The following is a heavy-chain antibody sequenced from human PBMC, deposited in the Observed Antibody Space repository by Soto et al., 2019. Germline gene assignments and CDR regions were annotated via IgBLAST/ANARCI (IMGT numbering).Heavy chain of an antibody. CDR3: ARGAAYSSSHGLDY. Sequence: GGSLRLSCAASGFTFSSYGMHWVRQAPGKGLEWVAVIWYDGSNKYYADSVKGRFTISRDNSKNTLYLQMNSLRAEDTAVYYCARGAAYSSSHGLDYWGQGTLVTVSS. D-gene: IGHD6-6*01. CDR2: IWYDGSNK. J-gene: IGHJ4*02. V-gene: IGHV3-33*01. CDR1: GFTFSSYG.